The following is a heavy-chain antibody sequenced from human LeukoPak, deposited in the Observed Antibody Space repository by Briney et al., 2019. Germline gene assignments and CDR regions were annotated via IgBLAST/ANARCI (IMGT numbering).Heavy chain of an antibody. CDR2: INHSGST. CDR1: GGSFSGYY. CDR3: ARQEVPAPDYWYFDL. D-gene: IGHD2-2*01. Sequence: SETLSLTRAVYGGSFSGYYWSWIRQPPGKGLEWIGEINHSGSTNYNPSLKSRVTISVDTSKNQFSLKLSSVTAADTAVYYCARQEVPAPDYWYFDLWGQGTLVTVSS. J-gene: IGHJ2*01. V-gene: IGHV4-34*01.